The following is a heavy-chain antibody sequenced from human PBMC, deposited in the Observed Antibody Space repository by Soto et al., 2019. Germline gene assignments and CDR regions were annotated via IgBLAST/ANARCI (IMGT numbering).Heavy chain of an antibody. V-gene: IGHV4-30-4*01. J-gene: IGHJ4*01. D-gene: IGHD2-21*02. CDR2: IYYSGST. CDR1: GGSISSGDYY. Sequence: QVQLQESGPGLVKPSQTLSLTCTVSGGSISSGDYYWSWIRQPPGKGLEWIGYIYYSGSTYYNPSLKSRVTISVDTSKNQFSLKLSSVTAADTAVYYCARTLAYCGGDCYWSLDYWGHGTLVTVSS. CDR3: ARTLAYCGGDCYWSLDY.